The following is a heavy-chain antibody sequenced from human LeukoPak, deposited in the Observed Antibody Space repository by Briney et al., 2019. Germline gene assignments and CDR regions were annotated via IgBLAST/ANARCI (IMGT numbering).Heavy chain of an antibody. CDR3: AKTKLAMVRGANPFDY. Sequence: GGSLRLSCAASGFTFSSYAMSWVRQAPGKGLEWVSAISGSGGSTYYADSVKGRFTISRDNSKNTLYLQMNSLRAEDTAVYYCAKTKLAMVRGANPFDYWGQGTLVTVSS. CDR1: GFTFSSYA. CDR2: ISGSGGST. J-gene: IGHJ4*02. D-gene: IGHD3-10*01. V-gene: IGHV3-23*01.